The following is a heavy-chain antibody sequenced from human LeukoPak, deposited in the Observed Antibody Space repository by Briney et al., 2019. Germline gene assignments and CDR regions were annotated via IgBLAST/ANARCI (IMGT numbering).Heavy chain of an antibody. V-gene: IGHV4-39*01. Sequence: SETLSLTCTVSGGSISSGTYYRGWIRQAPGKGLEWIGSIHYSGTTYYNPSLKSRVTISVDTSKNQFSLKVNSVTAADTAVYYCARHRYSYGSMNDYWGQGTLVTVSS. CDR1: GGSISSGTYY. J-gene: IGHJ4*02. CDR2: IHYSGTT. D-gene: IGHD5-18*01. CDR3: ARHRYSYGSMNDY.